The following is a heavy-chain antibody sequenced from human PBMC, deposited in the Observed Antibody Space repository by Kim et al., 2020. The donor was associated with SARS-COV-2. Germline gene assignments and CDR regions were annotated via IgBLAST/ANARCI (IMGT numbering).Heavy chain of an antibody. J-gene: IGHJ4*02. CDR2: IYHSGST. D-gene: IGHD6-19*01. CDR1: GYSISSGYY. V-gene: IGHV4-38-2*02. CDR3: ARVDTSAGGCSSGWCYFDY. Sequence: SETLSLTCTVSGYSISSGYYWGWIRQPPGKGLEWIGSIYHSGSTYYNPSLKSRVTISVDTSKNQFSLKLSSVTAADTAVYYCARVDTSAGGCSSGWCYFDYWGQGTLVTVSS.